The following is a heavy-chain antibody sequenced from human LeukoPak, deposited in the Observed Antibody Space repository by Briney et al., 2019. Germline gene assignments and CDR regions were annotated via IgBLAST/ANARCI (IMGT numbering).Heavy chain of an antibody. D-gene: IGHD1-26*01. CDR3: ARGSSNSGSYYDYFDY. CDR2: ISTSSSYI. Sequence: GGSLRLSCAAAGFTFSRYSMSWVRQAPGKGLEWVSSISTSSSYIYYADSVKGRFTISRDNARNSLFLQLDSLRAEDTAVYYCARGSSNSGSYYDYFDYWGQGALVTVSS. V-gene: IGHV3-21*01. J-gene: IGHJ4*02. CDR1: GFTFSRYS.